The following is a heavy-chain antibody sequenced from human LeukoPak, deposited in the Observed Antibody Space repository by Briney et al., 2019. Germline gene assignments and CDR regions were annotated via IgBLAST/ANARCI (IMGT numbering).Heavy chain of an antibody. Sequence: ASVKVSCKASGGTFNSYAISWVRQAPGQGLEWMGGIIPIFGTANYAQKFQGRVTITADESTSTAYMELSSLRSEDTAVYYCARIFDSSGYRTFDPWGQGTLVTVSS. D-gene: IGHD3-22*01. V-gene: IGHV1-69*13. CDR1: GGTFNSYA. CDR3: ARIFDSSGYRTFDP. CDR2: IIPIFGTA. J-gene: IGHJ5*02.